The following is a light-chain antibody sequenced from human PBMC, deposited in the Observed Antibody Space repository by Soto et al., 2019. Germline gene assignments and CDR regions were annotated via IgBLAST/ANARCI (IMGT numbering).Light chain of an antibody. V-gene: IGKV3-20*01. Sequence: EIVLTQSPGTLSLSPGERATLSCRTSQSVISSYLAWYQQKPGQAPRLLISDASSRATGIPDRFSGSGSGTDFTLTISRLEPEAFAVYYCQQYGSSLGYTFGPGTRLEIK. CDR1: QSVISSY. CDR2: DAS. CDR3: QQYGSSLGYT. J-gene: IGKJ2*01.